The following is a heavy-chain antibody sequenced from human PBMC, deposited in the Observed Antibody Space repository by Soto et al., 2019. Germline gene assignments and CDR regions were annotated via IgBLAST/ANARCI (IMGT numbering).Heavy chain of an antibody. Sequence: SETLSLTCAVYGGSFSGYYWTWIRQPPGTGLEWIGEINHSGSTNYNPSLKSRVTISVDTSKNQFSLKLTSVTAADTAVYYCARDKITGLFDYWGQGPWSPSPQ. CDR1: GGSFSGYY. J-gene: IGHJ4*02. CDR3: ARDKITGLFDY. CDR2: INHSGST. V-gene: IGHV4-34*01. D-gene: IGHD2-8*02.